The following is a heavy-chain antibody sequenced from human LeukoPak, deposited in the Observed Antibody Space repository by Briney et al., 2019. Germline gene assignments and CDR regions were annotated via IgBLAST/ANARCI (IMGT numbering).Heavy chain of an antibody. D-gene: IGHD2-2*01. J-gene: IGHJ4*02. CDR2: ISYDGSNK. V-gene: IGHV3-30-3*01. CDR3: AREVVPAARPLFFDY. CDR1: GFTFSSYA. Sequence: GGSLRLSCAASGFTFSSYAMHWVRQAPGKGLEWVAVISYDGSNKYYADSVKGRFTISRDNSKNTLYLQMNSLRAEDTAVYYCAREVVPAARPLFFDYWGQGTLVTVSS.